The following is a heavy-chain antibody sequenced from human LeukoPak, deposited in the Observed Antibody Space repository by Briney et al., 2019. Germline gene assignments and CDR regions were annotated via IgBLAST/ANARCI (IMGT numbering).Heavy chain of an antibody. CDR3: AKDFIAMSDWEPLGY. D-gene: IGHD1-26*01. CDR1: GFTFNNYA. V-gene: IGHV3-23*01. Sequence: HPGGSPRLSCAASGFTFNNYAMGWVRQAPGKGLEWVSVISGSSAGIKYADSVKGRFTISRDNSKDTLYLQMNSLSAEDTAVYYCAKDFIAMSDWEPLGYWGQGILVTVSS. J-gene: IGHJ4*02. CDR2: ISGSSAGI.